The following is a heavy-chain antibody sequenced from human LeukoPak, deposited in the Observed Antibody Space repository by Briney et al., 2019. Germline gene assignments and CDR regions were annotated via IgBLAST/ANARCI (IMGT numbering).Heavy chain of an antibody. Sequence: SETLSLTCAVYGGSFSGYYWSWIRQPPGKGLEWIGEINHSGSTNYNPSLKSRVTISVDTSKNQFSLKLSSVTAADTAVHYCARGLKNYYYYMDVWGKGTTVTVSS. CDR3: ARGLKNYYYYMDV. CDR2: INHSGST. CDR1: GGSFSGYY. V-gene: IGHV4-34*01. J-gene: IGHJ6*03.